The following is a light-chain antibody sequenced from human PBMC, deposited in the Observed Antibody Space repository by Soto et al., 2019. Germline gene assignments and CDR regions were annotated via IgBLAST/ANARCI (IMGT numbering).Light chain of an antibody. CDR2: LGS. V-gene: IGKV2-28*01. CDR1: QSLLHSNGYNY. Sequence: DIVMTQSPLSLPVTPGEPASISCRSSQSLLHSNGYNYLDWYLQKPGQSPQLLIYLGSNRASGVPDRFSGSGSGTDFTLKISRVEAEDVGVYYCVQALQTPGTCGQGTKVEIK. CDR3: VQALQTPGT. J-gene: IGKJ1*01.